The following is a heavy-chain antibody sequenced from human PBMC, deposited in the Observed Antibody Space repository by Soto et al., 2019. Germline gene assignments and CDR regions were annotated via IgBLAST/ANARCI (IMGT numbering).Heavy chain of an antibody. CDR2: IYHSGST. CDR3: ARPLTYPKKDLDY. Sequence: SETLSLTCAVSGGSISSSNWWRWVRQPPGKGLEWIGEIYHSGSTNYNPSLKSRVTISVDKSKNQFSLKLSSVTAADTAVYYSARPLTYPKKDLDYWGQGTMVTVSS. J-gene: IGHJ4*02. CDR1: GGSISSSNW. V-gene: IGHV4-4*02.